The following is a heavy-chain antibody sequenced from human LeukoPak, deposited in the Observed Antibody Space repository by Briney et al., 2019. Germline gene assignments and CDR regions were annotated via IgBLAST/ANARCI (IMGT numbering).Heavy chain of an antibody. J-gene: IGHJ6*02. D-gene: IGHD1-26*01. Sequence: GGSLRLSCAASGFTFSSYAMSWVRQAPGKGLEWVSAISGSGGSTYYADSVKGRFTISRDNSKNTMYLQMNSLRAEDTAVYYCEKDFTPEVGYGMDVWGQGTTVTVSS. V-gene: IGHV3-23*01. CDR2: ISGSGGST. CDR1: GFTFSSYA. CDR3: EKDFTPEVGYGMDV.